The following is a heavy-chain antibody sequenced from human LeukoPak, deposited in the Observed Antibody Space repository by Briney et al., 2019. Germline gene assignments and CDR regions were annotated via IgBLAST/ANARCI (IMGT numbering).Heavy chain of an antibody. D-gene: IGHD3-22*01. CDR2: ISTSGGCT. J-gene: IGHJ4*02. CDR1: GFTFSSYA. V-gene: IGHV3-23*01. Sequence: GGSLRLSCAASGFTFSSYAMSWVRQAPGKGLEWVSGISTSGGCTSYADSVKGRFTISRDNPRNTLYMQMNSMRAEDTAVYYCTIMHRYYDGSGYWVQWGQGTLVTVSS. CDR3: TIMHRYYDGSGYWVQ.